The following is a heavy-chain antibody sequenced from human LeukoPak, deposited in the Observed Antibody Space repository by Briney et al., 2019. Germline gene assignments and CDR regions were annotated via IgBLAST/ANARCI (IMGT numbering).Heavy chain of an antibody. CDR2: IYYSGST. D-gene: IGHD2-2*01. V-gene: IGHV4-59*01. J-gene: IGHJ4*02. CDR3: ARDKKGTSCYDY. CDR1: GGSISSYY. Sequence: SETLSLTCTVSGGSISSYYWSWIRQSPGKGLEWIGYIYYSGSTNYNPSLKSRVTISVDTSKNQFSLKLSSVTAADTAVYYCARDKKGTSCYDYWGQGTLLTVSS.